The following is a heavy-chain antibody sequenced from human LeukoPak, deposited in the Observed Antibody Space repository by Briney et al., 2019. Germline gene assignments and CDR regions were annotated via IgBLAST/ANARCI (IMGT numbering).Heavy chain of an antibody. Sequence: PGGSLRLSCAASEFTFSNYVMNWVRQAPGKGLEWVSSIRQSGDITYYADSVKGRFTISRDNSKNTLSLQMNSLNREDTAIYYCVRRGGSDGWGAFDIWGQGTVVTVSS. J-gene: IGHJ3*02. CDR3: VRRGGSDGWGAFDI. D-gene: IGHD5-24*01. CDR1: EFTFSNYV. CDR2: IRQSGDIT. V-gene: IGHV3-23*01.